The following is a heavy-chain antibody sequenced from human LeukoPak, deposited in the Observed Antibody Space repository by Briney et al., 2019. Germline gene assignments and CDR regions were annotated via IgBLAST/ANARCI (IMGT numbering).Heavy chain of an antibody. D-gene: IGHD6-19*01. CDR2: ISGSGGST. V-gene: IGHV3-23*01. CDR3: AEVHSSGWFYFDY. Sequence: GGSLRLSCAASGFTFSSYAMRWVRQAPGKGLEWVSAISGSGGSTYYADSVKGRFTISRDNSKNTLYLQMNSLRAEDTAVYYCAEVHSSGWFYFDYWGQGTLVTVSS. J-gene: IGHJ4*02. CDR1: GFTFSSYA.